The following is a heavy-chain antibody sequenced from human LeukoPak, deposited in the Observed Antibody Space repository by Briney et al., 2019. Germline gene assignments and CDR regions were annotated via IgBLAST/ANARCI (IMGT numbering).Heavy chain of an antibody. CDR3: ARHIPIGLYYYYYYMDV. V-gene: IGHV4-59*08. CDR2: IYYSGST. J-gene: IGHJ6*03. D-gene: IGHD2-21*01. Sequence: SETLSLTCTVSGGSLSSDYWSWILQPPGKGLEWIGYIYYSGSTNYNPSLKSRVTISVDTSKNQFSLKLSSVTAADTAVYYCARHIPIGLYYYYYYMDVWGKGTTVTVSS. CDR1: GGSLSSDY.